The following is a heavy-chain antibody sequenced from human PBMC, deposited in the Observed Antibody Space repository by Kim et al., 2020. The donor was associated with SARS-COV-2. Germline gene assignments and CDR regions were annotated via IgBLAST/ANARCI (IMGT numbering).Heavy chain of an antibody. J-gene: IGHJ4*02. CDR1: GFTFSTYW. D-gene: IGHD6-19*01. CDR2: IRPDGSEK. CDR3: VRLSRIKPVAD. V-gene: IGHV3-7*01. Sequence: GGSLRLSCAASGFTFSTYWMSWVRQAPGKGLEWVANIRPDGSEKQYVDSVKGRFTMSRDNAKNSLYLQMNSLRDEDTAVYYCVRLSRIKPVADGGQGTLV.